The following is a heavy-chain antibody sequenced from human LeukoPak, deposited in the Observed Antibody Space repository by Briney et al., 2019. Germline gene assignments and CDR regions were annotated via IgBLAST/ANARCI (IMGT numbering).Heavy chain of an antibody. CDR1: GGSFTGYL. D-gene: IGHD6-19*01. J-gene: IGHJ6*03. Sequence: SETLSLTCDVYGGSFTGYLWMWIRQPPGKGLEWIGEVTHSGTTNYIASLRTRVTISLDTSKHQFSLNLRSLTAADTAVYFCARGLAQGSGYNAPRFYYMDVWGKGTTVIVSS. V-gene: IGHV4-34*01. CDR2: VTHSGTT. CDR3: ARGLAQGSGYNAPRFYYMDV.